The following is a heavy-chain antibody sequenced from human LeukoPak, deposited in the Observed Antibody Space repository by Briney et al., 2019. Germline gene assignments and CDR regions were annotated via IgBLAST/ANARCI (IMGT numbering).Heavy chain of an antibody. V-gene: IGHV1-24*01. J-gene: IGHJ4*02. CDR3: ATGPASQSPYYDSSLLFDY. D-gene: IGHD3-22*01. CDR1: GYTLTELS. CDR2: FDPEDGET. Sequence: ASVKVSCKVSGYTLTELSMHWVRQAPGKGLEWMGGFDPEDGETIYAQKFQGRVTMTEDTPTDTAYMELSSLRSEDTAVYYCATGPASQSPYYDSSLLFDYWGQGTLVTVSS.